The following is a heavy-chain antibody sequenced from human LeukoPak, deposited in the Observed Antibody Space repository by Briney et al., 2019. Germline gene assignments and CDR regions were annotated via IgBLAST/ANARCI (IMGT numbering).Heavy chain of an antibody. CDR1: GGSISSSSYY. CDR2: IYYSGST. CDR3: ARSSYSGSSRVFFDY. Sequence: PETLSLTCTVSGGSISSSSYYWGWIRQPPGKGLEWIGSIYYSGSTYYNPSLKSRVTMSVDTSKNQFSLKLSSVTAADTAVYYCARSSYSGSSRVFFDYWGQGTLVTVSS. D-gene: IGHD1-26*01. J-gene: IGHJ4*02. V-gene: IGHV4-39*07.